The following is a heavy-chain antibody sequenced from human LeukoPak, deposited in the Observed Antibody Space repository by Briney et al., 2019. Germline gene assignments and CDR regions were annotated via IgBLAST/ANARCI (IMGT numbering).Heavy chain of an antibody. Sequence: SETLSLTCTVSGGSISSHYWSWIRQPPGKGLEWIGYIYYSGSTNYNPSLKSRVTISVDTSKNQFSLKLSSVTAADTAVYYCARVQTYYDFWSGYYTPYYFDYWGQGTLVTVPS. J-gene: IGHJ4*02. V-gene: IGHV4-59*11. CDR3: ARVQTYYDFWSGYYTPYYFDY. CDR1: GGSISSHY. CDR2: IYYSGST. D-gene: IGHD3-3*01.